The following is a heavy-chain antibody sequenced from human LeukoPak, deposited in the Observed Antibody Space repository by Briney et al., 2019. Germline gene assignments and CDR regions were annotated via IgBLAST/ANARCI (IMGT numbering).Heavy chain of an antibody. CDR2: VFHDGST. CDR3: ARESIKQWLI. CDR1: GRSISLGYY. D-gene: IGHD6-19*01. Sequence: SETLSLTCTVSGRSISLGYYWGWIRQPPGKGLEWIGSVFHDGSTHYNPSLQSRVSISVDTSKNEFSLKLSSVSAADTARYCARESIKQWLIWGQGTLVTVSS. V-gene: IGHV4-38-2*02. J-gene: IGHJ1*01.